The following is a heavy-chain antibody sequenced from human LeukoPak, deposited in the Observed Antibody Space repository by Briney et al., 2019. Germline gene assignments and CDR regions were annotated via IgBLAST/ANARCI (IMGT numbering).Heavy chain of an antibody. CDR2: ISSSGSTI. D-gene: IGHD4-17*01. CDR1: GFTFSSYE. V-gene: IGHV3-48*03. CDR3: ARDSPSYGDYVPFDY. Sequence: GGSLRLSCAASGFTFSSYEMNWVRQAPGKGLEWVSYISSSGSTIYYADSVKGRFTISRDNAKNSLYLQMNSLRAEDTAVYYCARDSPSYGDYVPFDYWGQGTLVTVSS. J-gene: IGHJ4*02.